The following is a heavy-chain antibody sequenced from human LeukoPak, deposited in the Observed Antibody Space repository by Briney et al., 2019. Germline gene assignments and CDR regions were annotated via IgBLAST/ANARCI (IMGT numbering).Heavy chain of an antibody. J-gene: IGHJ4*02. CDR1: GFTVNTNY. V-gene: IGHV3-53*01. Sequence: PGGSLRLSCAASGFTVNTNYMSWVRQAPGKGLEWVSVIYTGGSTYYADSVKGRFTISRDNPKNTLYLQMNSLRAEDTAVYYCAGGGLDYGDYFDYWGQGTLVTVSS. D-gene: IGHD4-17*01. CDR3: AGGGLDYGDYFDY. CDR2: IYTGGST.